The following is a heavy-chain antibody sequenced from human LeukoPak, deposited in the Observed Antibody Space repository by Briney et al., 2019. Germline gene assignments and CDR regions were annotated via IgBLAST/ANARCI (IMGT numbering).Heavy chain of an antibody. CDR1: GFPFSNYW. CDR2: MKEDGGEI. V-gene: IGHV3-7*01. D-gene: IGHD4-23*01. Sequence: GGSLRLSCAGSGFPFSNYWMAWVRQAPGKGLEWVANMKEDGGEINYVDSVKGRFTISRDNARNSLDLQMNSLRVDDTAVYYCVRDRGYSTFDYWGQGTLVIVSS. CDR3: VRDRGYSTFDY. J-gene: IGHJ4*02.